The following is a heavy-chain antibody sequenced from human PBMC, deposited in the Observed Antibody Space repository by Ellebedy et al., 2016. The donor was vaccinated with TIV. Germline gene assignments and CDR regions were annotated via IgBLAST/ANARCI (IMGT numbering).Heavy chain of an antibody. Sequence: GGSLRLSCAASGFSFNSYWMSWVRQAPGRGLEWVSTIYSSGGTYYAGSVKGRFTISRDNSKNTLYLQMNSLRAEDTAVYYCAKTIWYLTSIVGATLIDYWGQGTLVTVSS. V-gene: IGHV3-23*05. CDR3: AKTIWYLTSIVGATLIDY. D-gene: IGHD1-26*01. J-gene: IGHJ4*02. CDR1: GFSFNSYW. CDR2: IYSSGGT.